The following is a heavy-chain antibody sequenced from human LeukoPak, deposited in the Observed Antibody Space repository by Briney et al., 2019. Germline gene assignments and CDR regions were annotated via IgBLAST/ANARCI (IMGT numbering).Heavy chain of an antibody. D-gene: IGHD1-14*01. Sequence: PSQTLSLTCTVSGGSISCSSYLWNWIRQPAGKGLEWIGRIYNSGSTNYNPSLKSRVTISVDTSKNQFSLNLNSVTAADTAVYYCARVTAGSSGFDYWGQGTLVTVSS. CDR2: IYNSGST. CDR3: ARVTAGSSGFDY. J-gene: IGHJ4*02. V-gene: IGHV4-61*02. CDR1: GGSISCSSYL.